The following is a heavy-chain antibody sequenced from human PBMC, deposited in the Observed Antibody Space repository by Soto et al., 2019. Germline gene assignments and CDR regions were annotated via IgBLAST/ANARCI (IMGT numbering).Heavy chain of an antibody. J-gene: IGHJ4*02. CDR1: GYTFTGYY. CDR3: ARDLTGGPTYYDFWSGYSPVDY. V-gene: IGHV1-46*03. CDR2: INPNSGST. D-gene: IGHD3-3*01. Sequence: ASVKVSCKASGYTFTGYYMHWVRQAPGQGLEWMGWINPNSGSTSYAQKFQGRVSMTRDTSTSTVYMDLSSLRSEDTAVYYCARDLTGGPTYYDFWSGYSPVDYWGLGTLVTVSS.